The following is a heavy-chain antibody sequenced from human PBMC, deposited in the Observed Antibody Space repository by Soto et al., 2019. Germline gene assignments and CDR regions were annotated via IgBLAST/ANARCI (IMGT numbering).Heavy chain of an antibody. J-gene: IGHJ4*02. CDR3: ARVKGVLWFGDEPFDY. V-gene: IGHV1-69*02. CDR1: GGTFSSYT. Sequence: QVQLVQSGAEVKKPGSSVKVSCKASGGTFSSYTISCVRQAPGQGLEWMGRIIPILGIANYAQKFQGRVTITADKSTSTAYMELSSLRSEDTAVYYCARVKGVLWFGDEPFDYWGQGTLVTVSS. CDR2: IIPILGIA. D-gene: IGHD3-10*01.